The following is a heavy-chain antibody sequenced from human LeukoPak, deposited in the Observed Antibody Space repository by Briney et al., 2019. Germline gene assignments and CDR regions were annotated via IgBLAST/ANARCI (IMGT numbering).Heavy chain of an antibody. Sequence: GASVKVSCKASGGTFNRYAISWVRQAPGHGLEWMGGIIPIFGTANYAQKFQGRVTITADESTSTAYMELSSLRSEDTAVYYCARDPSRGYSYGYDIWFDPWGQGTLVTVSS. CDR1: GGTFNRYA. V-gene: IGHV1-69*01. CDR3: ARDPSRGYSYGYDIWFDP. CDR2: IIPIFGTA. D-gene: IGHD5-18*01. J-gene: IGHJ5*02.